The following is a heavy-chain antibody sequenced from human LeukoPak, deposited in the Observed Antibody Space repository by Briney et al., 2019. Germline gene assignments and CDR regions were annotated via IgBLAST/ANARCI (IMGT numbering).Heavy chain of an antibody. CDR2: IYYTGSI. CDR1: GGSFSGYY. CDR3: ARGPNYVWGSYRYFDY. D-gene: IGHD3-16*02. J-gene: IGHJ4*02. Sequence: SETLSLTCAVYGGSFSGYYWSWIRQSPGKGLEWIGYIYYTGSISYNPSLKGRLTISVDTSKDQFSLKLSSVTAADTAVYYCARGPNYVWGSYRYFDYWGQGTLVTVSS. V-gene: IGHV4-34*01.